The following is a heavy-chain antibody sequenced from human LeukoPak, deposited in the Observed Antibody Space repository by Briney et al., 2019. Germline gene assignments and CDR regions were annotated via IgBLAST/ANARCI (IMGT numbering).Heavy chain of an antibody. CDR3: ARGTRGIAVAGPAFDY. D-gene: IGHD6-19*01. V-gene: IGHV4-59*01. J-gene: IGHJ4*02. CDR1: GGSISSYY. CDR2: IYYSGST. Sequence: SETLSLTCTVSGGSISSYYWSWIRQPPGKGLEWIGYIYYSGSTNYNPSLKSRVTISVDTSKNQFSLKLSSVTAADTAAYYCARGTRGIAVAGPAFDYWGQGTLVTVSS.